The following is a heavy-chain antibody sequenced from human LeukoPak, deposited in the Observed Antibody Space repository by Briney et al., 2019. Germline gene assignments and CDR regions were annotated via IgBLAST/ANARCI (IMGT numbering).Heavy chain of an antibody. CDR2: ISYDGNNK. CDR3: ARDYYDSSGYYGY. V-gene: IGHV3-30*03. Sequence: GGSLRLSCAASGFTFSSYSMNWVRQAPGKGLEWVAVISYDGNNKYYADSVKGRFTISRDNSKNTLYLQMNSLRAEDTAVYYCARDYYDSSGYYGYWGQGTLVTVSS. CDR1: GFTFSSYS. D-gene: IGHD3-22*01. J-gene: IGHJ4*02.